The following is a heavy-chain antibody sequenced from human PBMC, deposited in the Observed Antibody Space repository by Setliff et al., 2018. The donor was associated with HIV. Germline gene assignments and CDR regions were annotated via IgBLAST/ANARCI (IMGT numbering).Heavy chain of an antibody. J-gene: IGHJ4*02. V-gene: IGHV4-38-2*01. CDR2: IYHSGST. CDR3: ARRSDNYYDNSGYYYGAYFDY. CDR1: GYSIRSGYY. Sequence: LSLTCAVSGYSIRSGYYWGWIRQPPGKGLEWIGSIYHSGSTNYNPSLKSRVTISVDTSKNQFSLRLSSVTAADTAVYYCARRSDNYYDNSGYYYGAYFDYWGQGTLVTVS. D-gene: IGHD3-22*01.